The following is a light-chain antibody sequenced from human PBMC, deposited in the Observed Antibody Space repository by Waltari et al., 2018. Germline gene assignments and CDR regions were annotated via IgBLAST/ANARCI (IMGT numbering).Light chain of an antibody. CDR2: NNN. CDR1: SSNIGSHT. Sequence: QSMLTQPPSASGTPGQRVTISCSGSSSNIGSHTVNWFQQFPGTAPRLLIYNNNRRPSGIPDRFAASLSGTSASLAISGLQSEDEAEYYCGAWDDSLRGYVFGTGTMVTVL. J-gene: IGLJ1*01. V-gene: IGLV1-44*01. CDR3: GAWDDSLRGYV.